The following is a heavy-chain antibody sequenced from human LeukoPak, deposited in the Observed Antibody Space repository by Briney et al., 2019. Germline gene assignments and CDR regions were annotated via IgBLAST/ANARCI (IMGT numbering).Heavy chain of an antibody. CDR3: ARCARYYYGMDV. Sequence: SETLSLTCAVYGGSFSGSYYWSWIRQPPGKGLEWIGYIYYSGSTNYNPSLKSRVTISVDTSKNQFSLKLSSVTAADTAVYYCARCARYYYGMDVWGQGTTVTVSS. V-gene: IGHV4-61*01. CDR2: IYYSGST. D-gene: IGHD6-6*01. CDR1: GGSFSGSYY. J-gene: IGHJ6*02.